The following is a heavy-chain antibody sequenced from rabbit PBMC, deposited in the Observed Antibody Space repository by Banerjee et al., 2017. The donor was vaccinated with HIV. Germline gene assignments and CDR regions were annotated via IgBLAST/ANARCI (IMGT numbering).Heavy chain of an antibody. CDR2: IVTSSGST. CDR3: ARAPYGSSSDYQFNL. D-gene: IGHD1-1*01. CDR1: GFDFSSNT. J-gene: IGHJ4*01. V-gene: IGHV1S40*01. Sequence: QSLEESGGDLVKPGASLTLTCTASGFDFSSNTICWVRQAPGKGLEWIACIVTSSGSTYYASWAKGRFTISKTSSTTVTLQMTSLTAADTATYFCARAPYGSSSDYQFNLWGPGTLVTVS.